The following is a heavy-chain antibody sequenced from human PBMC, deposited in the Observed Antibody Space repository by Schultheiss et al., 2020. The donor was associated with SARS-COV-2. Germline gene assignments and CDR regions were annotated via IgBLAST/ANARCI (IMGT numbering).Heavy chain of an antibody. J-gene: IGHJ5*02. D-gene: IGHD3-22*01. CDR1: GFTFSSYA. Sequence: GGSLRLSCAASGFTFSSYAMHWVRQAPGKGLEWVAVISYDGSNKYYADSVKGRFTISRDNSKNTLYLQMNSLRPEDTAVYYCARSDSSGYYYGDWFDPWGQGTLVTVSS. V-gene: IGHV3-30-3*01. CDR2: ISYDGSNK. CDR3: ARSDSSGYYYGDWFDP.